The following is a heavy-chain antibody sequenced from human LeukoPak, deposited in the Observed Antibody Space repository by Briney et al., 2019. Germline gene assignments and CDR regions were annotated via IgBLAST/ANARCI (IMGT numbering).Heavy chain of an antibody. CDR2: IYINGST. J-gene: IGHJ4*02. D-gene: IGHD1-14*01. Sequence: SQTLSLTCSVSGGSISSGSYYWSWIRQPAGKGLEWIGRIYINGSTNYNPSLKSRVTISVDTSKNQFSLKLSSVTAADTAVYYCARGYRLYHWGQGTLVTVSS. CDR3: ARGYRLYH. CDR1: GGSISSGSYY. V-gene: IGHV4-61*02.